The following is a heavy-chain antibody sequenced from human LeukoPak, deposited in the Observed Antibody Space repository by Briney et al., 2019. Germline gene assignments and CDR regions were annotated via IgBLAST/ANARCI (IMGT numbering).Heavy chain of an antibody. V-gene: IGHV1-2*02. D-gene: IGHD2-2*01. CDR3: ASYCSSTSCYRYFDY. Sequence: ASVKVSCKASGYTFTGYYMHWVRQAPGQGLEWMGWINPNSGGANYAQKFQGRVTMTRDTSISTAYMELSRLRSDDTAVYYCASYCSSTSCYRYFDYWGQGTLVTVSS. CDR2: INPNSGGA. J-gene: IGHJ4*02. CDR1: GYTFTGYY.